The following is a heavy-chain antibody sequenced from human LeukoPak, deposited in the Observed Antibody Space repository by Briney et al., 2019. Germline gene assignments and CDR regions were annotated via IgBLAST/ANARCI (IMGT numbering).Heavy chain of an antibody. Sequence: SETLSLTCAVYGGAFSGYYWSWIRQPPGKRLEWIGEINHSGSTNYNPSLKSRVTISVDTSKNQFSLKLSSVTAADTAVYYCAREGIGYSSSWYYFDYWGQGTLVTVSS. CDR1: GGAFSGYY. CDR3: AREGIGYSSSWYYFDY. CDR2: INHSGST. J-gene: IGHJ4*02. D-gene: IGHD6-13*01. V-gene: IGHV4-34*01.